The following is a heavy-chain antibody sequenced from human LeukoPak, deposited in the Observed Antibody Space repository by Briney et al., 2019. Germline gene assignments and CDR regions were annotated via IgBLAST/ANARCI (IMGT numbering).Heavy chain of an antibody. Sequence: GGSLRLSCAASGFTFSTYCMNWVRQAPGKGLEWVSSISSSGGYIYYADSVEGRFTISRDNAKHSLYLQMSSLRADDTAVYYCARCSGGSCYRSDDYWGQGTLVTVSS. CDR2: ISSSGGYI. D-gene: IGHD2-15*01. CDR3: ARCSGGSCYRSDDY. V-gene: IGHV3-21*01. CDR1: GFTFSTYC. J-gene: IGHJ4*02.